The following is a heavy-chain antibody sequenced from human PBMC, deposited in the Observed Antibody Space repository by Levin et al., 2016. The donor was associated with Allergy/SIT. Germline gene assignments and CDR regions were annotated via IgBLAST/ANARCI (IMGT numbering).Heavy chain of an antibody. Sequence: GESLKISCAASGFTFSDYYMSWIRQAPGKGLEWVSYISSKRATYTSYADSVKGRFTISRDNAKNSLYLQMNSLRAEDTAVYFCARGHYGMDIWGQGTTVTVSS. CDR1: GFTFSDYY. V-gene: IGHV3-11*06. CDR3: ARGHYGMDI. CDR2: ISSKRATYT. J-gene: IGHJ6*02.